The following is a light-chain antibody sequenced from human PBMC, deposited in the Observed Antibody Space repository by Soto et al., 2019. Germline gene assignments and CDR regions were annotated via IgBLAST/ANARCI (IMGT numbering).Light chain of an antibody. CDR2: GAS. V-gene: IGKV3-20*01. J-gene: IGKJ4*01. CDR1: QSVASRF. CDR3: QQYGSSPLT. Sequence: EIVLTQSPGTLSLSPGEGATLSCRASQSVASRFLGWYQQKPGQTPRLLIYGASSRATGIPDRFSGSGSGTDFTLTISRLEPEDFAVYYCQQYGSSPLTFGGGTKVEIK.